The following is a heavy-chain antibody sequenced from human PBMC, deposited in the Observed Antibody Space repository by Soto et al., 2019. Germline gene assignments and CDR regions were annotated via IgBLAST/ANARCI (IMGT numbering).Heavy chain of an antibody. CDR1: GGSVSIANQY. CDR3: ARPGTQRGY. D-gene: IGHD1-1*01. Sequence: QVQLQESGPGLVKPSETLSLTCTVSGGSVSIANQYWSWIRQPPGTGLEWIGYIYYSGTTNYNPARXXPXSXXVDTTKHQFSLKRTSVTPADTAVYYCARPGTQRGYWGQGTLVTVSS. CDR2: IYYSGTT. V-gene: IGHV4-61*01. J-gene: IGHJ4*02.